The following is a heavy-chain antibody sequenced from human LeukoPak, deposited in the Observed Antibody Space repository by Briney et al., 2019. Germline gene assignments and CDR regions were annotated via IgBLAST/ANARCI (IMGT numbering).Heavy chain of an antibody. V-gene: IGHV4-34*01. J-gene: IGHJ4*02. CDR2: INHSAST. Sequence: SATLSLTCVVYGVSFSGYYWSWIRQPPGKGLEWIGEINHSASTNYNPSLKSRVTISVDTSKNLFSLKLRSVTAADTAVYYCARPRWLHSCFDYWGQGTLVTVSS. CDR1: GVSFSGYY. D-gene: IGHD5-12*01. CDR3: ARPRWLHSCFDY.